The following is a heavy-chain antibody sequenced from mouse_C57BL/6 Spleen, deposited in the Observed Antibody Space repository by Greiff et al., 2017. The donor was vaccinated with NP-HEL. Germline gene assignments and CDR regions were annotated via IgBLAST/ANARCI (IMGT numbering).Heavy chain of an antibody. V-gene: IGHV10-3*01. J-gene: IGHJ1*03. Sequence: DVMLVESGGGLVQPKGSLKLSCAASGFTFNTYAMHWVRQAPGKGLEWVARIRSKSSNYATYYADSVKDRFTISRADSQSMLYLQMKNLKTEDTAMYYCVKDQANFYWYFDVWGTGTTVTVSS. CDR1: GFTFNTYA. D-gene: IGHD4-1*01. CDR2: IRSKSSNYAT. CDR3: VKDQANFYWYFDV.